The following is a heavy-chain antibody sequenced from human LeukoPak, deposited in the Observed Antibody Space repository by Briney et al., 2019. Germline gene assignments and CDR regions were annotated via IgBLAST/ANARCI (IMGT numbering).Heavy chain of an antibody. V-gene: IGHV4-61*02. J-gene: IGHJ4*02. Sequence: PSETLSLTCTVSGGSISSNSYYWGWIRQPAGKGLEWIGRIYTSGSTKYNPSLKSRVTISLDTSKNQFSLKVSSVTAADTAMYYCATTRWTSERGGFDYWGQGTLVTVSS. CDR1: GGSISSNSYY. CDR3: ATTRWTSERGGFDY. D-gene: IGHD1-1*01. CDR2: IYTSGST.